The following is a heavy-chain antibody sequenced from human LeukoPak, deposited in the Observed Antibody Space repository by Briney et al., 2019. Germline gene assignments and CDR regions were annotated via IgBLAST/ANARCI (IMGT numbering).Heavy chain of an antibody. J-gene: IGHJ4*02. V-gene: IGHV3-64*01. D-gene: IGHD3-22*01. CDR3: ARRAGDYSHPYDY. CDR2: ISGNGGAT. CDR1: GFIFSNYP. Sequence: PGGSLRLSCAASGFIFSNYPMHWVRQAPGKGLEYVSAISGNGGATYYGSSVQGRFTISRDNSKNTVHLQMNSLRAEDTAMYYCARRAGDYSHPYDYWGQGTLVTVSS.